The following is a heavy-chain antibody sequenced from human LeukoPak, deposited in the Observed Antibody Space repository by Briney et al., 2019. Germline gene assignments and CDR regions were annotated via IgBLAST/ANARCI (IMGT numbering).Heavy chain of an antibody. D-gene: IGHD3-10*01. Sequence: ASVKVSCKAPGYTFKTYSFTWVRQAPGQGLEWMGRISAYNGYTNYAQKFQGRVALTADTLTRTGYMELTSLRSDDTAVYYCAFRGVIPNYFDYWGQGSLVTVSS. V-gene: IGHV1-18*01. CDR2: ISAYNGYT. CDR3: AFRGVIPNYFDY. J-gene: IGHJ4*02. CDR1: GYTFKTYS.